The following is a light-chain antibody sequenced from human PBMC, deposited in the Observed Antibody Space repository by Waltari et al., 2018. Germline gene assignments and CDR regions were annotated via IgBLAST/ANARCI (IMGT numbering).Light chain of an antibody. V-gene: IGKV1-39*01. Sequence: DIQMTQSPSSLSASVGDRVTITCRASQSISSYLIWYQQKPGKAPKLLIYAASSLQSGVPSRFSGSGSGTDFTLTISSLQPEDFATYYCQQCYSTPFTFGHGTKVDIK. CDR3: QQCYSTPFT. CDR1: QSISSY. CDR2: AAS. J-gene: IGKJ3*01.